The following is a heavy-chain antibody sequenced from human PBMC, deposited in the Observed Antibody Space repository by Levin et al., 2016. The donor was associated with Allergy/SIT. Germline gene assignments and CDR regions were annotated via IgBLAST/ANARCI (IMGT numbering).Heavy chain of an antibody. CDR2: IKSDGSTT. V-gene: IGHV3-74*01. D-gene: IGHD6-19*01. J-gene: IGHJ4*02. Sequence: WIRQPPGKGLVWVSRIKSDGSTTNYADSVKGRFTISRDNAKNTLYLQMNSLRAEDTAVYYCAGASSGWNYFDYWGQGTLVTVSS. CDR3: AGASSGWNYFDY.